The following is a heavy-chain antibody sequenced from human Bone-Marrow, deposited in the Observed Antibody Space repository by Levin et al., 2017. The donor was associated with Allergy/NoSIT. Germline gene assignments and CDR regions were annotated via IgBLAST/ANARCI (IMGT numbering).Heavy chain of an antibody. CDR2: ISGSGGST. Sequence: GESLKISCAASGFTFSSYAMSWVRQAPGKGLEWVSAISGSGGSTYYADSVKGRFTISRDNSKNTLYLQMNSLRAEDTAVYYCAKADRGYFDYWGQGTLVTVSS. CDR3: AKADRGYFDY. D-gene: IGHD5-12*01. CDR1: GFTFSSYA. J-gene: IGHJ4*02. V-gene: IGHV3-23*01.